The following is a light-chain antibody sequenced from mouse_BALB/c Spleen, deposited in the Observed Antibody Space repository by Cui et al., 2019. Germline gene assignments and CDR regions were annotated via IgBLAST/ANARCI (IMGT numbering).Light chain of an antibody. CDR1: QSLLNSGNQKNY. Sequence: DIVMTQSPSSLTVTAGEKVTMSCKSSQSLLNSGNQKNYLTWYQQKPGQPPKLLIYWASTRESGVPDRFTGSGSGTDITLTISSVQAEDLAVYYCQNDYSYPLTFGAGTKLELK. CDR2: WAS. V-gene: IGKV8-19*01. CDR3: QNDYSYPLT. J-gene: IGKJ5*01.